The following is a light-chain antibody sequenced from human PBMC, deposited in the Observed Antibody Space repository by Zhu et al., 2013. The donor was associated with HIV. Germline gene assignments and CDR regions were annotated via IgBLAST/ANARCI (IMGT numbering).Light chain of an antibody. CDR2: GAS. CDR3: QQYGSSPPT. Sequence: EIVMTQSPVALSVSPGERATLSCRASQSVSSSYLAWYQQKPGQAPRLLIYGASSRATGIPDRFSGSGSGTDFTLTISSLEPEDFAVYCCQQYGSSPPTFGQGTKVEIK. V-gene: IGKV3-20*01. CDR1: QSVSSSY. J-gene: IGKJ1*01.